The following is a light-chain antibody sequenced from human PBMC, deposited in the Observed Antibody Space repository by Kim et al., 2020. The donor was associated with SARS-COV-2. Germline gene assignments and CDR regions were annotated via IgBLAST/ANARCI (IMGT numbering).Light chain of an antibody. CDR2: GAY. V-gene: IGKV3-20*01. Sequence: ENVLTQSPCTLSLSPGEVATLACRASHSVTNDCLAWLQQKPGQPPRLLIYGAYNRATGIPDRFSGSGSGTDFTLTNSRLEPEDFALYYCQKYGNAPDKFGQGTKLEI. J-gene: IGKJ2*01. CDR3: QKYGNAPDK. CDR1: HSVTNDC.